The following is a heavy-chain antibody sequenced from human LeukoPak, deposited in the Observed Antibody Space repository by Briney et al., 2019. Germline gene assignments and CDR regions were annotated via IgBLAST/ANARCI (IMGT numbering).Heavy chain of an antibody. Sequence: SVKVSCKASGGTFSSYAISWVRQAPGQGLEWMGRIIPILGIINYAQKFQGRVTITADMSTSTAYMDLSSLRTEDTAVYYCARDDDFYGSGSYNLLDYWGQGTLVTVSS. CDR1: GGTFSSYA. D-gene: IGHD3-10*01. CDR2: IIPILGII. J-gene: IGHJ4*02. CDR3: ARDDDFYGSGSYNLLDY. V-gene: IGHV1-69*04.